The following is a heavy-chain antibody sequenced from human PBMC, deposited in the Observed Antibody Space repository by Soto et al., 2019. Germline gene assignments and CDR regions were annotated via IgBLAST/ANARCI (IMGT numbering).Heavy chain of an antibody. V-gene: IGHV3-30*18. J-gene: IGHJ6*02. CDR1: GFTFSSYG. D-gene: IGHD5-18*01. CDR2: ISYDGSNK. CDR3: AKEVQLWFYYYGMDV. Sequence: GGSLRLSCAASGFTFSSYGMHWVRQAPGKGLEWVAVISYDGSNKYYADSVKGRSTISRDNSKNTLYLQMNSLRAEDTAVYYCAKEVQLWFYYYGMDVWGQGTTVTVSS.